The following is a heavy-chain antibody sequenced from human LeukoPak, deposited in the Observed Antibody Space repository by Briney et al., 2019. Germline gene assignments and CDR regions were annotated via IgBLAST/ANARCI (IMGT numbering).Heavy chain of an antibody. CDR1: GYTFTGYY. Sequence: ASVKVSCKASGYTFTGYYMHWVRQAPGQGLEWMGWINPNSGGTNYAQKFRGRVTMTRDTSISTAYMELSRLRSDDTAVYYCAIHDGLLDAFDIWGQGTMVTVSS. CDR2: INPNSGGT. J-gene: IGHJ3*02. CDR3: AIHDGLLDAFDI. D-gene: IGHD1-1*01. V-gene: IGHV1-2*02.